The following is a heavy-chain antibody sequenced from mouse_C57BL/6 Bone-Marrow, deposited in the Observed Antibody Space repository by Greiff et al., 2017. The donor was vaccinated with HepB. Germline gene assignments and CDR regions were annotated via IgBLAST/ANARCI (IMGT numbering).Heavy chain of an antibody. Sequence: VKLQESGPGLVQPSQSLSITCTVSGFSLTSYGVHWVRQPPGKGLEWLGVIWTGGGTNYNSALKSRLSISKDNSKSQVFLKMNSLQTDDTARYYCAREDYYYAMDYWGQVTSVTVSP. J-gene: IGHJ4*01. CDR3: AREDYYYAMDY. CDR1: GFSLTSYG. CDR2: IWTGGGT. V-gene: IGHV2-9-1*01.